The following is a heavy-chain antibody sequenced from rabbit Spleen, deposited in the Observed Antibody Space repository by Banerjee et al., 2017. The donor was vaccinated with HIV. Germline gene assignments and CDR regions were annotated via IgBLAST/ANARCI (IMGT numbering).Heavy chain of an antibody. D-gene: IGHD4-1*01. CDR1: GFPFDSGYV. CDR2: INSYSGRP. V-gene: IGHV1S45*01. J-gene: IGHJ4*01. Sequence: QEQLVESGGGLVQPEGSLTLTCTASGFPFDSGYVMCWVRQAPGKGLEWIACINSYSGRPVYASWTKGPFTISKSASTTVTLRMTRLTAADTATYFCARETSSGWGVVSYYFNLWGQGTLVTVS. CDR3: ARETSSGWGVVSYYFNL.